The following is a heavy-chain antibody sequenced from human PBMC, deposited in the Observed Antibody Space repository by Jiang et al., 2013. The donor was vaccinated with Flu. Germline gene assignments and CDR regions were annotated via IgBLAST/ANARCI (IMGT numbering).Heavy chain of an antibody. D-gene: IGHD2-21*02. J-gene: IGHJ4*02. Sequence: SISSYYWSWIRQPPRKGLEWIGYIYYSGSTNYNPSLKSRVTISVDTSKNQFSLKLSSVTAADTAVYYCARVPRSAYCGGDCYHYFDYWGQGTLVTVSS. V-gene: IGHV4-59*01. CDR1: SISSYY. CDR3: ARVPRSAYCGGDCYHYFDY. CDR2: IYYSGST.